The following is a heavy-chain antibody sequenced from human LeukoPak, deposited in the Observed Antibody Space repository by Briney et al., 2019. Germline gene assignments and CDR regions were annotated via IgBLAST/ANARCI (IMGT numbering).Heavy chain of an antibody. V-gene: IGHV3-7*01. Sequence: GGSLRLSCAASGFTFSSYWMSWVRQAPGKGLEWVANIKQVGSEKYYVDSVKGRFTISRDNAKNSLYLQMNSLRAEDTAVYYCARDRRSPTPTEGYWGQGTLVTVSS. CDR3: ARDRRSPTPTEGY. CDR1: GFTFSSYW. CDR2: IKQVGSEK. J-gene: IGHJ4*02. D-gene: IGHD1-26*01.